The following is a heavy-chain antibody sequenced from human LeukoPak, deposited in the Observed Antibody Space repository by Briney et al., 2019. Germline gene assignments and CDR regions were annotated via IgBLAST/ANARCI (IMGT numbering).Heavy chain of an antibody. CDR1: GGTFSSYA. J-gene: IGHJ4*02. Sequence: ASVKVSCKASGGTFSSYAISWVRQAPGQGLEWMGWMNPNTGNTGYAQKFQGRVTMTRDTSISTAYMELSSLKSDDTAVYYCARHSKPAVTILDHWGQGTLVTVSS. CDR3: ARHSKPAVTILDH. V-gene: IGHV1-8*02. CDR2: MNPNTGNT. D-gene: IGHD4-17*01.